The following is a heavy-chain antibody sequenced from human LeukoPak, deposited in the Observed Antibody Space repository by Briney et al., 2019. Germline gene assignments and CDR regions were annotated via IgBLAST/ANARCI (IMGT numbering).Heavy chain of an antibody. V-gene: IGHV4-39*01. D-gene: IGHD2-15*01. J-gene: IGHJ4*02. CDR3: ASPSGRGYCSGGSCYSEEDALDY. CDR2: IYYSGST. Sequence: PSETLSLTCTVSGGSISSSSYYWGWIRQPPGKGLEWIGNIYYSGSTYYNPSLKSRVTISVDTSRNQLSLKLSSVTAADTAVYYCASPSGRGYCSGGSCYSEEDALDYWGQGTLGTVSA. CDR1: GGSISSSSYY.